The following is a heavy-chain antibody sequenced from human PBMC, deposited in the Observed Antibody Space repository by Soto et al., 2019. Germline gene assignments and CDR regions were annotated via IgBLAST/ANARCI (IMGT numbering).Heavy chain of an antibody. CDR3: GSDNWGSIAY. V-gene: IGHV4-61*08. J-gene: IGHJ4*02. CDR2: YSRSV. Sequence: QLQLQESGPGLVKPSETLSLNCVVSGGSVSSGDHAWGWIRQPPGKGLEWIGYSRSVNYNPSLRSRVPISVDTANNPFSLKLSSVTAADTAVYYCGSDNWGSIAYGGQGTQVTVSS. CDR1: GGSVSSGDHA. D-gene: IGHD7-27*01.